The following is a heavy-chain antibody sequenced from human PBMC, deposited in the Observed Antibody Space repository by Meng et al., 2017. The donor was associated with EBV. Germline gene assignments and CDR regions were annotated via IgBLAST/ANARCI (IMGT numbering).Heavy chain of an antibody. Sequence: EVLLWGAWGGLVPPGGSQRISLEAVGFSFSNYAMGWVRQAPGKGREWVSGISATSVDTYYADSVKGRFASSRENSKNTVTLHMNILRAEDTAIYYCNSGSHSPLDSWGQGTLVTVSS. V-gene: IGHV3-23*01. J-gene: IGHJ4*02. CDR3: NSGSHSPLDS. CDR2: ISATSVDT. CDR1: GFSFSNYA. D-gene: IGHD1-26*01.